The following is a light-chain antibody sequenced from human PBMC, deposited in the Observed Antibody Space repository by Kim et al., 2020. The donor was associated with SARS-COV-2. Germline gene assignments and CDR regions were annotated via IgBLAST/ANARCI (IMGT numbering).Light chain of an antibody. J-gene: IGKJ1*01. CDR2: AAF. Sequence: IPMTPSPSSLTSSVGDRVTITCRASQSINDGLVWYQQKPGKAPKLLIYAAFILQSGVPSRFSGSGSGTDFTLTISSLQPDDFATYYCEQYKSYSWAFGQGTKVDIK. CDR1: QSINDG. CDR3: EQYKSYSWA. V-gene: IGKV1-5*01.